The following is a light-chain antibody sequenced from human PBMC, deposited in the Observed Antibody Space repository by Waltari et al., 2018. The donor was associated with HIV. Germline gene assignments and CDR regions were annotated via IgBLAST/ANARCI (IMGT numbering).Light chain of an antibody. V-gene: IGLV2-23*02. CDR1: SSYVGNYNL. J-gene: IGLJ2*01. CDR2: EVT. CDR3: CSYAASRSVV. Sequence: QSALAQPASVSDSPGQSITISCTGTSSYVGNYNLVSWYQQHPGKVPKLIIYEVTKRPSGVSNRFSGSKSGNTASLTISGLQAEDEADYYCCSYAASRSVVFGGGTKLTVL.